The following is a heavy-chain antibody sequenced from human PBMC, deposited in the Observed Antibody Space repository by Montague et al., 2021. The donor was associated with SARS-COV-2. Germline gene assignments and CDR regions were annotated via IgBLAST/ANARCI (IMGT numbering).Heavy chain of an antibody. CDR3: ARLWDFYGSGSYKNSWFDH. Sequence: SETLSLTCTVSAGSISTNSYYWAWIRQPPGKGLEWIVSISYGGSTYFNPSLESRLTMSVDTSKNHFSLKLSSVTAADTAVYYCARLWDFYGSGSYKNSWFDHWGQGTRVTVSS. J-gene: IGHJ5*02. CDR2: ISYGGST. D-gene: IGHD3-10*01. CDR1: AGSISTNSYY. V-gene: IGHV4-39*02.